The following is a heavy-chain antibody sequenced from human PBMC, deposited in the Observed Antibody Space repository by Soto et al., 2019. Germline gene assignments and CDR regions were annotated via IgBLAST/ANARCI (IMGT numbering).Heavy chain of an antibody. J-gene: IGHJ6*02. V-gene: IGHV4-4*02. CDR3: AREAEDYYYGMDV. CDR2: IYHSGST. Sequence: PSETLSLTCAVSGGSISSSNWWSWVRQPPGKGLEWIGEIYHSGSTNYNPSLKSRVTISVDKSKNQFSLKLSSVTAADTAVYYCAREAEDYYYGMDVWGQGTTFTVSS. CDR1: GGSISSSNW. D-gene: IGHD6-19*01.